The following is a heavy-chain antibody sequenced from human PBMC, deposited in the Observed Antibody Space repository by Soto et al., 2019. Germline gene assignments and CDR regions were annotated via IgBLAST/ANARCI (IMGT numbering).Heavy chain of an antibody. J-gene: IGHJ4*02. V-gene: IGHV3-74*01. Sequence: EVQLVESGGGLVQPGGSLRLSCAASGFTFSSYWMHWVRHAPGKGLVWVSRINSDGSSTNYADFVKGRFTISRDNAKNTLYLQMNSLRAEDTVVYYCARGRSSSLDYWGQGTLVTVSS. CDR2: INSDGSST. CDR3: ARGRSSSLDY. CDR1: GFTFSSYW. D-gene: IGHD6-6*01.